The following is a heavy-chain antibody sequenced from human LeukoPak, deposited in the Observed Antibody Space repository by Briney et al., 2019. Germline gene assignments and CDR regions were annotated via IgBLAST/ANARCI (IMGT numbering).Heavy chain of an antibody. CDR2: ISYDGSNK. Sequence: GGSLRLSCAASGFTFSSYAMHWVRQAPGKELEWVAVISYDGSNKYYADSVKGRFTISRDNSKNTLYLQMNSLRAEDTAVYYCARESQGLPTPHAFDIWGHGTMVTVSS. V-gene: IGHV3-30*04. D-gene: IGHD5/OR15-5a*01. CDR3: ARESQGLPTPHAFDI. J-gene: IGHJ3*02. CDR1: GFTFSSYA.